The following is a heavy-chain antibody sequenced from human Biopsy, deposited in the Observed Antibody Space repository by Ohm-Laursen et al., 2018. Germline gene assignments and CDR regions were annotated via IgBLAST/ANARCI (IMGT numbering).Heavy chain of an antibody. Sequence: GSLRLSCSASGFTYTTFAMSWVRQAPGKGPEWGSTISANGATSYYADSVKGRFTISRDNSKNTLYLQMNSVRADDTAIYYCAKGGSITIFGVVINNCFDPWGQGTRVTVSS. CDR3: AKGGSITIFGVVINNCFDP. V-gene: IGHV3-23*01. D-gene: IGHD3-3*01. CDR2: ISANGATS. CDR1: GFTYTTFA. J-gene: IGHJ5*02.